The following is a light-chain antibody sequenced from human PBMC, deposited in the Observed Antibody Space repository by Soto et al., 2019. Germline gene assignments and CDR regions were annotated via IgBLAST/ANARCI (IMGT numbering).Light chain of an antibody. CDR1: QSVSSSY. CDR2: GAS. V-gene: IGKV3-20*01. J-gene: IGKJ2*01. Sequence: EIVLTQSPGTLSLSPGERATLSCRASQSVSSSYLAWYQQKPGQAPRLLIYGASARATGIPDRFSGSGSGTDFTLTTSRLEPEDFAVYYCQQYDNSPLYTFGQGTKLEIK. CDR3: QQYDNSPLYT.